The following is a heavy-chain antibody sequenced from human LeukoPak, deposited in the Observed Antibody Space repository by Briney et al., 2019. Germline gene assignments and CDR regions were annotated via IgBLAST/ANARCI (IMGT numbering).Heavy chain of an antibody. J-gene: IGHJ3*02. CDR1: GGSISSYY. CDR2: MYYSGST. V-gene: IGHV4-59*01. CDR3: ARERAAYCGNSDDAFDI. Sequence: SETLSLTCTVSGGSISSYYWSWIRQPPGKGLEGIGYMYYSGSTNYNPSLKSRVTISVDTSKNQFSLKLSTVTAADTAVYYCARERAAYCGNSDDAFDIWGQGTMVTVSS. D-gene: IGHD4-23*01.